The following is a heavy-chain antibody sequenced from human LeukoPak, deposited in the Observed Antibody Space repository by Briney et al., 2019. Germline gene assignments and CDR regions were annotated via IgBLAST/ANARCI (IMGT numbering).Heavy chain of an antibody. J-gene: IGHJ4*02. V-gene: IGHV3-66*01. CDR1: GFTFSSNY. CDR2: IYSGGST. D-gene: IGHD3-22*01. Sequence: PGGSLRLSCAASGFTFSSNYMSWVRQAPGKGLEWVSVIYSGGSTYYTDSVKGRFTTSRDNSKNTLYLQMNSLRAEDTAVYYCARGGLGRKFDYWGQGTLVTVSS. CDR3: ARGGLGRKFDY.